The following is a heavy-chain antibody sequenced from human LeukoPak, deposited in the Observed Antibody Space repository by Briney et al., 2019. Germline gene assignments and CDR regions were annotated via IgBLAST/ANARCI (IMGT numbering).Heavy chain of an antibody. CDR2: INPNSGGT. V-gene: IGHV1-2*06. CDR3: ARWALPRSGDYYYGMDV. Sequence: ASVKVSCKASRYTFTGYYMHWVRQAPGQGLEWVGRINPNSGGTNYAQKFQGRVTMTRDTSISTAYMELSRLRSDDTAVYYCARWALPRSGDYYYGMDVWGQGTTVTVSS. D-gene: IGHD1-26*01. J-gene: IGHJ6*02. CDR1: RYTFTGYY.